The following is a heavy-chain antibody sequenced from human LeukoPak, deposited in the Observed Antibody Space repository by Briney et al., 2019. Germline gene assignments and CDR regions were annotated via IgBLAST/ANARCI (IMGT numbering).Heavy chain of an antibody. CDR3: ARAGRNSGSLGY. J-gene: IGHJ4*02. CDR2: IYYSGST. Sequence: PSETLSLTRTVPGGSISSYYWSWIRQPPGKGLEWIGYIYYSGSTNYNPSLKSRVTISVDTSKNQFSLKLSSVTAADTAVYYCARAGRNSGSLGYWGQGTLVTVSS. CDR1: GGSISSYY. D-gene: IGHD1-26*01. V-gene: IGHV4-59*01.